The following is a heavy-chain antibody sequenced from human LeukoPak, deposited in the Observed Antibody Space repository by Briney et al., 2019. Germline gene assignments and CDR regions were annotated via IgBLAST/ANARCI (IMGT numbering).Heavy chain of an antibody. CDR1: GGSISSSNW. J-gene: IGHJ4*02. Sequence: SGTLSLTCAVSGGSISSSNWWSWVRQPPGKGLEWIGEIYHSGSTNYNPSLKSRVTISVDKSKNQFSLKLSSVTAADTAVYYCASLGYCGGDCYSFDYWGQGTLVTVSS. V-gene: IGHV4-4*02. CDR2: IYHSGST. CDR3: ASLGYCGGDCYSFDY. D-gene: IGHD2-21*02.